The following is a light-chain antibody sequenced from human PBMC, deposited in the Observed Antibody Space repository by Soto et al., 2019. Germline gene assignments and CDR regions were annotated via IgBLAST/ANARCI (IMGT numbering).Light chain of an antibody. J-gene: IGLJ1*01. CDR2: EVS. Sequence: QSVLTQPASVSGSPGQSITISCTGTSSDVGGYNYVSWYQQHPGKAPKLMIYEVSNRPSGVSNRFSGSKSGNTASLTISGLQAEDEADYYCGSYTSISTYSFGTGTKVTVL. V-gene: IGLV2-14*01. CDR1: SSDVGGYNY. CDR3: GSYTSISTYS.